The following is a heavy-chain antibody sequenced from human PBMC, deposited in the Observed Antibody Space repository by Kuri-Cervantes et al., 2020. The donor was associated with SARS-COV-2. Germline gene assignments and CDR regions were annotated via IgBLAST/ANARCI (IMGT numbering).Heavy chain of an antibody. CDR2: INPNSGGT. D-gene: IGHD3-10*01. Sequence: ASVKVSCKASGYTFTDYYMHWVRQAPGQGLEWMGWINPNSGGTNYAQKFQGWVAMTRDTSLSTAYMELSRLRSDDTAVYYCARGGGVRELMVLFQWRGAGPLDFWGQGTLVTVSS. V-gene: IGHV1-2*04. J-gene: IGHJ4*02. CDR3: ARGGGVRELMVLFQWRGAGPLDF. CDR1: GYTFTDYY.